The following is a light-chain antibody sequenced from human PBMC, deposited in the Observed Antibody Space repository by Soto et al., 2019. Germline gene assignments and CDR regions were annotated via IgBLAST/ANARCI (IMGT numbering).Light chain of an antibody. CDR3: TSYAGGNNV. CDR1: SSDVGGYNY. CDR2: EVN. Sequence: QSALTQPPSASGSPGQSVTISCTGTSSDVGGYNYVSWYQQHPGKVPKLIIYEVNKRPSGVPDRFSGSKSVNTASLIVAGLQAEDEADYYCTSYAGGNNVFGTGTKLTVL. V-gene: IGLV2-8*01. J-gene: IGLJ1*01.